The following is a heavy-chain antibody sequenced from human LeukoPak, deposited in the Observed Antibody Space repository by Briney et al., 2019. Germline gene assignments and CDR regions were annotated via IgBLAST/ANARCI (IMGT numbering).Heavy chain of an antibody. CDR3: ARHRKWHRPDAFDI. D-gene: IGHD5-12*01. J-gene: IGHJ3*02. CDR2: FYYTGST. CDR1: GGSISSNGYY. V-gene: IGHV4-39*01. Sequence: SETLSLTCTVSGGSISSNGYYWGWIRQPPGKGLEWIGSFYYTGSTFYSPSLKSRVTISVDTSKNQFSLKLSSVTAADTAVYYCARHRKWHRPDAFDIWGQGTMVTVSS.